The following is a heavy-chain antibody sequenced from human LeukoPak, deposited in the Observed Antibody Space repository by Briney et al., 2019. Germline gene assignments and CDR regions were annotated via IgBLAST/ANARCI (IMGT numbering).Heavy chain of an antibody. Sequence: GGSLRLSCAGSGFIFNNYAMHWVRQPPGRGLEGVSGISWNSGSIDYADSVKGRFTISRDNAKNSLYLQMNSLRVEDTAFYYCAKDNRRHYTSGPNPDSLHWGQGALVTVSS. D-gene: IGHD6-19*01. CDR1: GFIFNNYA. CDR2: ISWNSGSI. J-gene: IGHJ4*02. V-gene: IGHV3-9*01. CDR3: AKDNRRHYTSGPNPDSLH.